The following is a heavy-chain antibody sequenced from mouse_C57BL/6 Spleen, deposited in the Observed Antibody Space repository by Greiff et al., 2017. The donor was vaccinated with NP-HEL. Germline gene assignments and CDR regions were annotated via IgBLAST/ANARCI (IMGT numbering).Heavy chain of an antibody. CDR2: ISSGSSTI. CDR1: GFTFSDYG. J-gene: IGHJ4*01. D-gene: IGHD2-4*01. V-gene: IGHV5-17*01. CDR3: ARLPYDYDNYAMDY. Sequence: EVKVVESGGGLVKPGGSLKLSCAASGFTFSDYGMHWVRQAPEKGLEWVAYISSGSSTIYYADTVKGRFTISRDNAKNTLFLQMTSLRSEDTAMYYCARLPYDYDNYAMDYWGQGTSVTVSS.